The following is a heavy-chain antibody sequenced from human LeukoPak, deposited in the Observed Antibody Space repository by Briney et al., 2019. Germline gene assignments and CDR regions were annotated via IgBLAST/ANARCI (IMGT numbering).Heavy chain of an antibody. V-gene: IGHV3-23*01. D-gene: IGHD1-26*01. Sequence: GSLRLSWAASGITFCSYAMSLVRQGPGKGLEWVSAISWSGGSTYYADSVKGRFTISRDNSKNTLYLQMNSLRAEDTAVYYCAKATSRYSGSYGAANYFDYWGQGTLVTVSS. J-gene: IGHJ4*02. CDR2: ISWSGGST. CDR3: AKATSRYSGSYGAANYFDY. CDR1: GITFCSYA.